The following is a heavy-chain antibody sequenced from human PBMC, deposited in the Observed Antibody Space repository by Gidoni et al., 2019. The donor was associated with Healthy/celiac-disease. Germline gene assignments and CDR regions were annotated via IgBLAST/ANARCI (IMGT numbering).Heavy chain of an antibody. Sequence: QVQLLEPGGGVVQPGSSLNLSCAAAGFSFRTYRRHWVRPAPGTGLEWVAVIWSDVSNKYYADTVKGRFTISRDNSKNTLYLQMNSLRAEDTAVCYCARDDYYYASSSYYHFDYWGRGTLVTVSS. CDR3: ARDDYYYASSSYYHFDY. J-gene: IGHJ4*02. D-gene: IGHD3-22*01. V-gene: IGHV3-33*01. CDR2: IWSDVSNK. CDR1: GFSFRTYR.